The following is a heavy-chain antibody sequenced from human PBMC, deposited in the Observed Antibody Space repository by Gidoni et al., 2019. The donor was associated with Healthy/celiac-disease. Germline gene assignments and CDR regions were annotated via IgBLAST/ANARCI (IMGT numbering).Heavy chain of an antibody. CDR3: AREGVRGVPDYYHGMDV. V-gene: IGHV3-33*01. Sequence: QVQLVESGGGVVQTGRSLRLSCAASGFPFSSYGMHWVRQAPGKGLEWVAVIWYDGSNKYYADSVKGRFTISRDNSKNTLNLQMNSLRAEDTAVYYCAREGVRGVPDYYHGMDVWGQGTTVTVSS. J-gene: IGHJ6*02. CDR1: GFPFSSYG. CDR2: IWYDGSNK. D-gene: IGHD3-10*01.